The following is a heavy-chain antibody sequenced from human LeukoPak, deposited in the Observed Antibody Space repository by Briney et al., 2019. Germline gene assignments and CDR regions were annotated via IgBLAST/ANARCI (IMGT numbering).Heavy chain of an antibody. Sequence: SETLSLTCAVSGGSISSGGYSWSWIRQPPGKGLEWIGYIYHSGSTYYNPSLKSRVTISVDRSKNQFSLKLSSVTAADTAVYYCARGYYYDSSGYSDAFDIWGQGTMVTVSS. J-gene: IGHJ3*02. D-gene: IGHD3-22*01. CDR3: ARGYYYDSSGYSDAFDI. V-gene: IGHV4-30-2*01. CDR1: GGSISSGGYS. CDR2: IYHSGST.